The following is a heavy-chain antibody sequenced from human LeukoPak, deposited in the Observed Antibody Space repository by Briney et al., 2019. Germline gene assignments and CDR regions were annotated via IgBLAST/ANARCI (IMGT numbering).Heavy chain of an antibody. D-gene: IGHD3-16*01. V-gene: IGHV4-4*07. CDR1: GGSISSYY. J-gene: IGHJ6*03. CDR3: AREGVMRAYYYYYYMDV. Sequence: PETLSLTCTVSGGSISSYYWSWIRQPAGKGLEWIGRIYTSGSTNYNPSLKSRVTMSVDTSKNQFSLKLSSVTAADTAVYYCAREGVMRAYYYYYYMDVWGKGTTVTVSS. CDR2: IYTSGST.